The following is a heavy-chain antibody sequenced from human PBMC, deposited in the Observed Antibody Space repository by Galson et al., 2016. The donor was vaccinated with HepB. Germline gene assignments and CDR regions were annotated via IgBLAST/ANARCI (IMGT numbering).Heavy chain of an antibody. CDR2: ITWNSGAI. J-gene: IGHJ6*02. CDR3: AKARVSFYYYGMDV. Sequence: SLRLSCAASGFTFGDYAMHWVRQAPGKGLEWVSGITWNSGAIAYADSVKGRFTISRDNARNSLYLQMNNLRTEDTALYYCAKARVSFYYYGMDVWGQGTTVTVSS. CDR1: GFTFGDYA. D-gene: IGHD2-8*01. V-gene: IGHV3-9*01.